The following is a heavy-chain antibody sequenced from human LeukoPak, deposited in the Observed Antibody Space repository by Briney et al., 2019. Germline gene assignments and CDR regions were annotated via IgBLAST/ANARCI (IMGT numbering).Heavy chain of an antibody. CDR1: GFIFSSYW. Sequence: GGSLRLSCAASGFIFSSYWMSWVRQAPGKGLEWVANIKQDGSDKYYLTSVRGRFTISRDNAKNSLFLQMNSLRVEDTAVYYCARGGGHLDCWGQGTLVTVSS. J-gene: IGHJ4*02. CDR2: IKQDGSDK. D-gene: IGHD4-23*01. CDR3: ARGGGHLDC. V-gene: IGHV3-7*03.